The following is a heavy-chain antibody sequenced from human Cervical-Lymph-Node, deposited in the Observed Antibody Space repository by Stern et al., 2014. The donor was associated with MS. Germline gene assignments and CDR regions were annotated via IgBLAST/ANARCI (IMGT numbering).Heavy chain of an antibody. CDR3: ARETSSGWYYYYYGMDV. CDR1: GFTFSSYA. D-gene: IGHD6-19*01. CDR2: K. J-gene: IGHJ6*02. V-gene: IGHV3-30*04. Sequence: QVQLEESGGGVVQPGRSLRLSCADSGFTFSSYAMHWVRQAPGKGLEWGAVKYYADSVKGRFTISRDHSKNTLYLQMNSLRAEDTAVYYCARETSSGWYYYYYGMDVWGQGTTVTVSS.